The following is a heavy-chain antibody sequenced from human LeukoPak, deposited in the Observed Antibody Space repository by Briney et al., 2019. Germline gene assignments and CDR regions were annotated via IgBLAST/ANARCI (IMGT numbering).Heavy chain of an antibody. CDR2: IYYSGST. CDR3: ARDLGYSYGHFDY. D-gene: IGHD5-18*01. V-gene: IGHV4-59*01. CDR1: GGSISSYY. J-gene: IGHJ4*02. Sequence: SETLSLTCTVSGGSISSYYWSWIRQPPGKGLEWIGYIYYSGSTNYNPSLKSRVTISVDTSKNQFPLKLSSVTAADTAVYYCARDLGYSYGHFDYWGQGTLVTVSS.